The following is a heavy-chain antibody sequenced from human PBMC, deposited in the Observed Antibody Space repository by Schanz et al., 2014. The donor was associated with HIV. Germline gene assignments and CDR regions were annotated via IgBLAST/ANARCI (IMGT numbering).Heavy chain of an antibody. D-gene: IGHD2-15*01. CDR1: GYTFISYG. CDR2: ISAYNGNT. Sequence: QVQLVQSGAEVKKPGASVEVSCEASGYTFISYGISWVRQAPGQGLEWMGWISAYNGNTNYAQKFQGRLTMTTDTSTSTAYMELRSLRSDDTAVYYCARGNLAWCGGGSCYTRFQFFQVWGQGTLVTVSS. V-gene: IGHV1-18*01. CDR3: ARGNLAWCGGGSCYTRFQFFQV. J-gene: IGHJ1*01.